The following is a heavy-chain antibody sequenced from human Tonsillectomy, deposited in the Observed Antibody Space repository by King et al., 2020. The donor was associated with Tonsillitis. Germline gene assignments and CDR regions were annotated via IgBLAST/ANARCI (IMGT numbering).Heavy chain of an antibody. Sequence: VQLVESGGGVVQPGRSLKLSCVASGFTFRSYGMHWVRQAPGKGLEWVALILFDGSNEYYADSVKGRFTISRDNSKNTLYQQMNSLRAEDTAVYYCAKNPRDSNYFDYWGQGTLVTVSS. V-gene: IGHV3-30*18. CDR1: GFTFRSYG. D-gene: IGHD5-18*01. J-gene: IGHJ4*02. CDR2: ILFDGSNE. CDR3: AKNPRDSNYFDY.